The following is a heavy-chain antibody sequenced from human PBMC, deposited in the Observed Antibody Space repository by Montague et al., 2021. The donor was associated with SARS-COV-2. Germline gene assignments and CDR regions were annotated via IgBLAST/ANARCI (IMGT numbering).Heavy chain of an antibody. V-gene: IGHV4-59*01. J-gene: IGHJ6*02. CDR1: GGFISSSY. Sequence: SETLSLTCTVPGGFISSSYWSWIRQPPGKGLEWIGYIYHSGNTNYNPSLKSRVTISIDTSMSRFSLSLSSMTAADTAVYFCARNLLPPRTAIKTNFFGLDVWGQGTTVIVSS. CDR3: ARNLLPPRTAIKTNFFGLDV. D-gene: IGHD2-21*02. CDR2: IYHSGNT.